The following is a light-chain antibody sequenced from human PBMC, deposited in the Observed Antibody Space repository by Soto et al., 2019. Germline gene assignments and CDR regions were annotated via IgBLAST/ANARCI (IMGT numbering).Light chain of an antibody. CDR3: CSYAGTYAFVM. Sequence: QSVLTQPRSVSGSPGQSVTISCTGTSSDVGGYNYVSWYQEHPGKAPKLMIYDVSKRPSGVPDRFSGSKSGNTASLTISGLQAEDESDYYCCSYAGTYAFVMFGGGTTLTVL. CDR1: SSDVGGYNY. J-gene: IGLJ3*02. CDR2: DVS. V-gene: IGLV2-11*01.